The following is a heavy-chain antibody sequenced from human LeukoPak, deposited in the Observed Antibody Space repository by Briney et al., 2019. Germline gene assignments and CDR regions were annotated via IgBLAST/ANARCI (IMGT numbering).Heavy chain of an antibody. CDR1: GFTVSSNY. D-gene: IGHD6-13*01. J-gene: IGHJ3*02. CDR3: ARGSGSSSWYFGAFDI. CDR2: IYSGGGT. V-gene: IGHV3-66*01. Sequence: GGSLRLSCAASGFTVSSNYMSWVRQAPGKGLEWVSVIYSGGGTYYTDSVKGRFTISRDNSKNTLYLQMNSLRAEDTAVYYCARGSGSSSWYFGAFDIWGQGTMVTVSS.